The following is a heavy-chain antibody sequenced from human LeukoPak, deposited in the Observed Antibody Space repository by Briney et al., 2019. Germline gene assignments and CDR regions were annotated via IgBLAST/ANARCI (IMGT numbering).Heavy chain of an antibody. CDR1: GFTFSSYV. Sequence: GGSLRLSCAASGFTFSSYVMNWARQAPGKGLEWVSSISGSGGGTYCADSVKGRFTISRDNSKNTLYLQMNSLRAEDTALYYCAKSDTSGYWYWGQGTLVTVSS. CDR2: ISGSGGGT. D-gene: IGHD3-22*01. V-gene: IGHV3-23*01. CDR3: AKSDTSGYWY. J-gene: IGHJ4*02.